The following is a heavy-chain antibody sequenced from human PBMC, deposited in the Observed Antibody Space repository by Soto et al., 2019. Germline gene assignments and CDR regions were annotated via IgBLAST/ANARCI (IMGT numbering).Heavy chain of an antibody. CDR3: ARDGPFIAVAAPGYYYGMDV. V-gene: IGHV3-23*01. Sequence: EVQLLESGGGLVQPGGSLRLSCTASGFTFSSYAINWVRQAPGKGLEWVSAISGSGDNTYYADSVKGRFTISRDNSKNPLYLQMNSLRADDTAVYYCARDGPFIAVAAPGYYYGMDVWGQGTTVTVSS. CDR2: ISGSGDNT. D-gene: IGHD6-19*01. CDR1: GFTFSSYA. J-gene: IGHJ6*02.